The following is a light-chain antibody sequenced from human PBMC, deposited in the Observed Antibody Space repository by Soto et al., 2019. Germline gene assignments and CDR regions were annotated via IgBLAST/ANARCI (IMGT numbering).Light chain of an antibody. CDR1: SSDVGGYNY. V-gene: IGLV2-14*01. CDR2: DVS. CDR3: TSYTGSSTVL. Sequence: QSVLTQPASVSESPGQSITISCTGTSSDVGGYNYVSWYQQHPGKPPKLMIYDVSNRPSGVSNRFSGSKSGNTASLTISGIQAEDEADYYCTSYTGSSTVLFGGGTKLTVL. J-gene: IGLJ2*01.